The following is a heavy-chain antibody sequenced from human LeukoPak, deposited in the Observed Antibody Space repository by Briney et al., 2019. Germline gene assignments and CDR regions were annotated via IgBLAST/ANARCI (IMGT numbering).Heavy chain of an antibody. Sequence: GGSLRLSCAASGFTFSSYAMSWVRQAPGKGLEWVSAISGSGGSTYYADSVKGRFTISRDNSKNTLYLQMNSLRAEDTAVYYCAKDNNYDSSCYSNAFDIWGQGTMVTVSS. CDR3: AKDNNYDSSCYSNAFDI. J-gene: IGHJ3*02. V-gene: IGHV3-23*01. CDR2: ISGSGGST. D-gene: IGHD3-22*01. CDR1: GFTFSSYA.